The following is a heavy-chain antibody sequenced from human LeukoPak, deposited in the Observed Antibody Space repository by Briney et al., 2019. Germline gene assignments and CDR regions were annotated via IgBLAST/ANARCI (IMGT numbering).Heavy chain of an antibody. D-gene: IGHD6-6*01. V-gene: IGHV4-59*08. CDR3: ARHGTSSASSKSLDY. CDR2: VYYSGST. J-gene: IGHJ4*02. CDR1: GGSISSYF. Sequence: KPSETLSLTCTVSGGSISSYFWSWIRQPPGKELEWIGYVYYSGSTSYNPSLKSRVTISVDTSKNQFSLTLSSVTAADTAVYYCARHGTSSASSKSLDYWGQGTLVTVSS.